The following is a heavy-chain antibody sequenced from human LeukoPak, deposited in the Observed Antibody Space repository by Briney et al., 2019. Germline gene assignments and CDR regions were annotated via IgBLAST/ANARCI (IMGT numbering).Heavy chain of an antibody. D-gene: IGHD2-15*01. V-gene: IGHV4-34*01. J-gene: IGHJ4*02. CDR1: GGSFSGYY. CDR2: VNHSGST. Sequence: SPSETLSLTCAVYGGSFSGYYWSWIRQPPGKGLEWIGEVNHSGSTNYNPSLKSRVTISVDTSKNQFSLKLSSVTAADTAVYYCARPMGGYCSGGSCSRPFDYWGQGTLVTVSS. CDR3: ARPMGGYCSGGSCSRPFDY.